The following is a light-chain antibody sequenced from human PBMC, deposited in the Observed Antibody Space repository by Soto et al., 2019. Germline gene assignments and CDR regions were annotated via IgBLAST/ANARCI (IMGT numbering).Light chain of an antibody. J-gene: IGLJ2*01. CDR1: PSNIGNNF. CDR3: ATWDNLLSAGL. Sequence: QSVLTQPPSVSATPGQKVTISCSGGPSNIGNNFVSWYQRLTGTAPRVIIYDNYERPSGIPDRVSGSKSGTSATLDITGLQTGDEADYYCATWDNLLSAGLFGGGTKRTVL. CDR2: DNY. V-gene: IGLV1-51*01.